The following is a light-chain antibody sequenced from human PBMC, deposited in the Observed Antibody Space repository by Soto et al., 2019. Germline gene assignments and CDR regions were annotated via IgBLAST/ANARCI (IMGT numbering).Light chain of an antibody. V-gene: IGKV3-20*01. J-gene: IGKJ1*01. Sequence: EIVLTQSPGTLSLSPGERATLSCRASQSVNNSYLAWYQQTPGQAPRLLIYGSSSRATGIPDRFSGSGSGTDFTLTISRLEPEDFAVFYCQQYGSSPRTFGQGTKVEIK. CDR2: GSS. CDR3: QQYGSSPRT. CDR1: QSVNNSY.